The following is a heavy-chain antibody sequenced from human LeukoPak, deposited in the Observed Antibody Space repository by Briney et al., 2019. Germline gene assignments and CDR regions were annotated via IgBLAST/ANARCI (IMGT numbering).Heavy chain of an antibody. V-gene: IGHV3-23*01. CDR2: ISGSGGST. D-gene: IGHD3-3*01. CDR3: AKGEGDYDFWSGYYYFDY. Sequence: GGSLRLSCAASGFTFSSYAMSWVRQAPGKGLEWVSAISGSGGSTYYADSVKGRFTISRDNSKNTLYLQMNSLSAEDTAVYYCAKGEGDYDFWSGYYYFDYWGQGTLVTVSS. CDR1: GFTFSSYA. J-gene: IGHJ4*02.